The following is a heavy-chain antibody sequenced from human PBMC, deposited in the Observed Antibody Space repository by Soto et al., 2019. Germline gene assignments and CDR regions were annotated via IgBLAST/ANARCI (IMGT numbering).Heavy chain of an antibody. CDR3: AKQSQQSFGMDV. V-gene: IGHV3-23*01. CDR1: GFTFSSYA. CDR2: ISGSGGST. J-gene: IGHJ6*02. Sequence: EVQLLESGGGLVQPGGSLRLSCAASGFTFSSYAMSWVRQAPGKGLEWVSAISGSGGSTYYADSVKGRFTISRDNSKNTLYLQMNSLRDEDTAVYYCAKQSQQSFGMDVWGQGTTVTVSS. D-gene: IGHD6-13*01.